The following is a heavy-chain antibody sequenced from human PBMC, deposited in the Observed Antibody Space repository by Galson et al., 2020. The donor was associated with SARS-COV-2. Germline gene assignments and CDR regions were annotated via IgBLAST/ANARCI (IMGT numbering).Heavy chain of an antibody. CDR2: IYYSGST. V-gene: IGHV4-59*01. Sequence: SETLSLTCTVSGVSISSYYWSWIRQPPGKGLEWIGYIYYSGSTNYNPSLKSRVTISVDTSKNQFSLKLSSVTAADTAVYYWARESYDSSGYYLAYFDYWGQGTLVTVSS. CDR1: GVSISSYY. CDR3: ARESYDSSGYYLAYFDY. D-gene: IGHD3-22*01. J-gene: IGHJ4*02.